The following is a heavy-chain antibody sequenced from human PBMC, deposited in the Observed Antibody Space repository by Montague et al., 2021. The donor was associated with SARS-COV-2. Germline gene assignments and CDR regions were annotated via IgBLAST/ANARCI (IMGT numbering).Heavy chain of an antibody. D-gene: IGHD5-18*01. V-gene: IGHV3-23*03. J-gene: IGHJ4*02. CDR2: IYSGDRGT. CDR1: GFTFNSYS. Sequence: SGAEVKKPGESLKISCAASGFTFNSYSMSWVRQSPGKGLEWVSVIYSGDRGTYYADAVKGRFTISRDNSKNTLYLQMHSLRAEDTAKYYCAKGRYSAYVLDYWGQGTQVTVSS. CDR3: AKGRYSAYVLDY.